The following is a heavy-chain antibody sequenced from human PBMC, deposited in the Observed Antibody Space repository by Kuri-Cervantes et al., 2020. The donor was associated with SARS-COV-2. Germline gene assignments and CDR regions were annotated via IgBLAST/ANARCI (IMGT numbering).Heavy chain of an antibody. D-gene: IGHD4-17*01. CDR3: ARARFDAFDI. CDR1: GFTFDDYA. V-gene: IGHV3-48*03. CDR2: ISSSGSTI. J-gene: IGHJ3*02. Sequence: GGSLILSCAASGFTFDDYAMHWVRQAPGKGLEWVSYISSSGSTIYYADSVKGRFTISRDNAKNSLYLQMNSLRAEDTAVYYCARARFDAFDIWGQGTMVTVSS.